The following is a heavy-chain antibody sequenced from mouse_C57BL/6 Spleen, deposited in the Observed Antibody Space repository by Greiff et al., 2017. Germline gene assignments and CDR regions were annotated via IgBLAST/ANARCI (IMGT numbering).Heavy chain of an antibody. CDR2: IWSDGST. J-gene: IGHJ2*01. CDR3: ARHSGYLDY. Sequence: VKLQQSGPGLVAPSQSLSITCTVSGFSLTSYGVHWVRQPPGKGLEWLVVIWSDGSTTYNSALKSRLSLSKDHSKSQVFLKMNRLPTDDTAMYYCARHSGYLDYWGQGTTLTVSS. CDR1: GFSLTSYG. V-gene: IGHV2-6-1*01.